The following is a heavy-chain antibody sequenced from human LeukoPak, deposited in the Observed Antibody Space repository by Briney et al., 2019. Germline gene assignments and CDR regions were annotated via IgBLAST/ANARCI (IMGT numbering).Heavy chain of an antibody. J-gene: IGHJ1*01. CDR1: GYTFTDYY. CDR2: INPNSGDT. CDR3: ARGYYDSSDFEYFQH. V-gene: IGHV1-2*02. Sequence: GASVKVSCKASGYTFTDYYVHWVRQAPGQGLEWMGWINPNSGDTNFAQNFQGRVTMTRDTSISTVYMELSRLRSDDTAVFYCARGYYDSSDFEYFQHWGQGTLVTVSS. D-gene: IGHD3-22*01.